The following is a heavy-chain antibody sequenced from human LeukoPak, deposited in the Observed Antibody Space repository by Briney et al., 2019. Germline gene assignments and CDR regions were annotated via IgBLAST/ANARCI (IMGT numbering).Heavy chain of an antibody. CDR1: GYIFTNYG. CDR3: ARGWLQPYWYFDL. J-gene: IGHJ2*01. D-gene: IGHD5-24*01. CDR2: ISPYNGNA. V-gene: IGHV1-18*01. Sequence: SVKVSCKASGYIFTNYGITWVRQAPGQGLEWMGWISPYNGNADYAQKLQGRVTMTTDTSTTTAYMELRSLTSDDTAVYYCARGWLQPYWYFDLWGRGTLVTVSS.